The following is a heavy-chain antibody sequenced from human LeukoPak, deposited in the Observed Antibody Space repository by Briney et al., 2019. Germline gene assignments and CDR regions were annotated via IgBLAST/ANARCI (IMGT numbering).Heavy chain of an antibody. J-gene: IGHJ4*02. V-gene: IGHV1-46*01. CDR2: INPSGGST. D-gene: IGHD5-18*01. Sequence: ASVKVSCKASGGTFSSYAISWVRRAPGQGLEWMGIINPSGGSTSYAQKFQGRVTMTRDTTTSTVYMELSSLRSEDTAVYYCARYGYSYGNFDYWGQGTLVTVSS. CDR1: GGTFSSYA. CDR3: ARYGYSYGNFDY.